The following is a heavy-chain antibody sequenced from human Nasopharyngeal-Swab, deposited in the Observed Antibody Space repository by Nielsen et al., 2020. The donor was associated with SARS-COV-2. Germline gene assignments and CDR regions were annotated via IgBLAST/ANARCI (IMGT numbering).Heavy chain of an antibody. D-gene: IGHD1-26*01. V-gene: IGHV3-53*01. Sequence: GGSLRLSCAASGFVVSSNYMGWVRQAPGKGLEWVSVIYSGGTTYYADSVRGRFTISRLNSKNSLYLQMNSLRLEDTAVYYCARDLRKDWLGANWFDPWGQGTLVTVSS. CDR2: IYSGGTT. CDR3: ARDLRKDWLGANWFDP. CDR1: GFVVSSNY. J-gene: IGHJ5*02.